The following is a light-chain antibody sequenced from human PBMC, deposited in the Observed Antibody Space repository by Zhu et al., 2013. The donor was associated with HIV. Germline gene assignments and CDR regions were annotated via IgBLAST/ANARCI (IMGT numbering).Light chain of an antibody. CDR2: ANI. CDR1: SSNFGAGYD. CDR3: GTWDSSLSAGV. J-gene: IGLJ3*02. V-gene: IGLV1-40*01. Sequence: QSVLTQPPSVSGAPGQRVTISCTGSSSNFGAGYDVHWYQQLPGTAPKLLIYANINRPSGVPDRFSGSRSGTSATLDITGLQSGDEADYYCGTWDSSLSAGVFGGGTKLTVL.